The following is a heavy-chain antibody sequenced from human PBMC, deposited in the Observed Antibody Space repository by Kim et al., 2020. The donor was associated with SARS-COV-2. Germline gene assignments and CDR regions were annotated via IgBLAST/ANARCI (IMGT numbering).Heavy chain of an antibody. CDR1: GFTFSSYA. Sequence: GGSLRLSCAASGFTFSSYAMSWVRQAPGKGLEWVSAISGSGGSTYYADSVKGRFTISRDNSKNTLYLQMNSLRAEDTAVYYCAKAKAEWELTGAFDYWGQGTLVTVSS. D-gene: IGHD1-26*01. V-gene: IGHV3-23*01. CDR2: ISGSGGST. J-gene: IGHJ4*02. CDR3: AKAKAEWELTGAFDY.